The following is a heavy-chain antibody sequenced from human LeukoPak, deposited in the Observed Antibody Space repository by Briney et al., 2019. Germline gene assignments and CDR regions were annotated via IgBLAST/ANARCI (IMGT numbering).Heavy chain of an antibody. D-gene: IGHD1-26*01. V-gene: IGHV4-38-2*02. CDR2: IYHSGST. CDR1: GYSISSGYY. J-gene: IGHJ4*02. Sequence: SETLSLTCTVSGYSISSGYYWGWIRQPPGKGLEWIGSIYHSGSTYYNPSLKSRVTISVDTSKNQFSLKLSSVTAADTAVYYCARGGGSYDYFDYWGQGTLVTVSS. CDR3: ARGGGSYDYFDY.